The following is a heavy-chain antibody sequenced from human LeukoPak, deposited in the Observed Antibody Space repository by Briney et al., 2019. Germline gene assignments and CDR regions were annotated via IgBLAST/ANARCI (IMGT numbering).Heavy chain of an antibody. D-gene: IGHD2-15*01. Sequence: SGTLSLTCTVSGGSISSYYWSWIRQPPGKGLEWIGYIYYSGSTNYNPSLKSRVTMSVDTSKNQFSLKLSSVTAADTAVYYCARDCSGGSCYISSWGQGTLVTVSS. CDR1: GGSISSYY. CDR3: ARDCSGGSCYISS. CDR2: IYYSGST. J-gene: IGHJ5*02. V-gene: IGHV4-59*12.